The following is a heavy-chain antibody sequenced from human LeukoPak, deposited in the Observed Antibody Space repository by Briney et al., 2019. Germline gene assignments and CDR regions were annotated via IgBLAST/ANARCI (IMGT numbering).Heavy chain of an antibody. CDR3: ARDQEAFDY. CDR2: ISWNSGSI. CDR1: GFIFDDYA. V-gene: IGHV3-9*01. Sequence: PGRSLRLSCAASGFIFDDYAMHWVRQAPGKGLEWVSSISWNSGSIGYADSVKGRFTISRDNAKSSLYLQMNSLRAEDTAVYYCARDQEAFDYWGQGTLVTVSS. J-gene: IGHJ4*02.